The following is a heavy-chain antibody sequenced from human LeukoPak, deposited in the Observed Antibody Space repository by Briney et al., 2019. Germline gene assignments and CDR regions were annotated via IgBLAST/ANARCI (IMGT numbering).Heavy chain of an antibody. Sequence: GGSLRLSCAVSGINFRGYWMAWVRQAPGKGLEWVANMKQDGSEKYYVDSVRGRFTISRDNAKNSLYLEMNSLRVEDTAVYYCARDLGHTGYDLYDYWGQGTLVTVSS. V-gene: IGHV3-7*01. CDR2: MKQDGSEK. D-gene: IGHD5-12*01. CDR3: ARDLGHTGYDLYDY. J-gene: IGHJ4*02. CDR1: GINFRGYW.